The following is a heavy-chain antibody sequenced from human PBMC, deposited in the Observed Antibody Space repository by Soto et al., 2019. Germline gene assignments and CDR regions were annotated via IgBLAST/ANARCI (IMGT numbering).Heavy chain of an antibody. J-gene: IGHJ4*02. D-gene: IGHD3-16*01. CDR3: AGGRNYADPEY. V-gene: IGHV1-69*12. CDR2: IVPIFGTT. CDR1: GGTFSTYV. Sequence: QVQLVQSGAEVKKPGSSVKVSCKASGGTFSTYVISWVRQAPGQGLEWMAGIVPIFGTTNYAQKFQGRVTINADESTSTAYMELSSLRSEDTAVYYCAGGRNYADPEYWGQGTLVTVSS.